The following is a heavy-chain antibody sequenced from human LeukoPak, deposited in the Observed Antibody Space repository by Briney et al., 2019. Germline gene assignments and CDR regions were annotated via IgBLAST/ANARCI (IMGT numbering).Heavy chain of an antibody. D-gene: IGHD2-2*02. CDR1: GFTFSSYD. J-gene: IGHJ4*02. CDR2: IRYDGSNK. CDR3: ATMVLVPAAIGADFDY. V-gene: IGHV3-30*02. Sequence: GGSLRLSCAASGFTFSSYDMHWVRQAPGKGLEWVAFIRYDGSNKYYADSVKGRFTISRDNSKNTLYLQVNSLRAEDTAVYYCATMVLVPAAIGADFDYWGQGTLVTVSS.